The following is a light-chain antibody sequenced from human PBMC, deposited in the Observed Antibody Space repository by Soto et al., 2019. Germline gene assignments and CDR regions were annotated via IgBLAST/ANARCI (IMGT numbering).Light chain of an antibody. V-gene: IGLV1-40*01. CDR2: GNS. Sequence: QCVLTQPPSVSGAPGERVTISCTGSSSNIGAGYDVHWYQQLPGTAPKPLIYGNSNRPSGVPDRFSGSKSGTSATLVITGLQAEDEADYCCQSYDNSLSGYVFGTGTKVTVL. CDR3: QSYDNSLSGYV. CDR1: SSNIGAGYD. J-gene: IGLJ1*01.